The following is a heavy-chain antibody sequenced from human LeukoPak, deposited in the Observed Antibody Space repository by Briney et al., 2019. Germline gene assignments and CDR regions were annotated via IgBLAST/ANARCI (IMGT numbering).Heavy chain of an antibody. Sequence: QTLSLTRAISGDSVSSNSVTWNWIRQSPSRGLEWLGRTYYRSTWYNDYAVSVRGRITVNPDTSKNQFSLHLNSVTPEDTAVYYCARRLTQYDCFDPWGQGILVTVSS. CDR2: TYYRSTWYN. D-gene: IGHD2-2*01. J-gene: IGHJ5*02. CDR3: ARRLTQYDCFDP. V-gene: IGHV6-1*01. CDR1: GDSVSSNSVT.